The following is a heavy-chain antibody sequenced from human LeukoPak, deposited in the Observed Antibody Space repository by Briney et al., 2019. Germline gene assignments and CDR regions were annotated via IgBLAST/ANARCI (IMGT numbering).Heavy chain of an antibody. V-gene: IGHV1-18*01. J-gene: IGHJ3*02. Sequence: ASVKVSCRASGYTFTRYGLSWVRQAPGQGLEWMGWISGYNGKANYVQKFQGRVTMTEDTSTDTAYMELSSLRSEDTAVYYCATESYSGSYLYAFDIWGQGTMVTVSS. CDR1: GYTFTRYG. CDR2: ISGYNGKA. D-gene: IGHD1-26*01. CDR3: ATESYSGSYLYAFDI.